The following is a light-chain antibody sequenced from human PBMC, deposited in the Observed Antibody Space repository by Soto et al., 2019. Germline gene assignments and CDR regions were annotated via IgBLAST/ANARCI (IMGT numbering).Light chain of an antibody. CDR2: SSN. CDR3: AAWDDSLNGVA. V-gene: IGLV1-44*01. CDR1: NSNIGSYT. J-gene: IGLJ2*01. Sequence: QSVLTQPPSASATPGQRVTISCFGSNSNIGSYTVNWYRQHPGTAPKLLIYSSNQRPSGVPDRFSASKSGTSASLAISGLQSADEADYYGAAWDDSLNGVAFGGGTKLTVL.